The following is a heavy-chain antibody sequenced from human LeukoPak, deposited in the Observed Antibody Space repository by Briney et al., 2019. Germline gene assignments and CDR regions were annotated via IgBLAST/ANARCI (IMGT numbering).Heavy chain of an antibody. D-gene: IGHD1-14*01. CDR1: GFTFDDYA. V-gene: IGHV3-9*01. J-gene: IGHJ5*02. Sequence: GGSLRLSCAASGFTFDDYAMHWVRQAPGKGLEWVSGSGSIGYADSVKGRITISRDNAKNSLYLQMNSLRAEDTALYYCAKGQGIFDPWGQGTLVTVSS. CDR2: SGSI. CDR3: AKGQGIFDP.